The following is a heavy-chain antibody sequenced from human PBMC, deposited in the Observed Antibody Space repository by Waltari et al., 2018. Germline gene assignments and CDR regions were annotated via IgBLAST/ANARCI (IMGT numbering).Heavy chain of an antibody. Sequence: EVQLMESGGGLVQPGGSLRLSCGASGFPFSSYWMTWVRQAPGKGLEWVANINPDGSERYYVDSVKGRFTISRDNAKNSLYLQVNSLGAEDTAIYYCARDSGRFYVDYWGQGTLLTVSS. CDR2: INPDGSER. V-gene: IGHV3-7*01. CDR3: ARDSGRFYVDY. J-gene: IGHJ4*02. CDR1: GFPFSSYW. D-gene: IGHD1-26*01.